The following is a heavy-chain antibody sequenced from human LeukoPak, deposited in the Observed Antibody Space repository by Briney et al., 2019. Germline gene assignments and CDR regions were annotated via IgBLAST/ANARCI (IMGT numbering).Heavy chain of an antibody. Sequence: PGGSLRLSCAASGFTFSSYAMSWVRQAAGKVLEWVSGISGVSADYADSVKGRFSISIDNSKNTLYLQMNSLRAEDTAVYYCAKDRSSRYDFWSGSFSHYYYYYMDVWGKGTTVTVSS. D-gene: IGHD3-3*01. V-gene: IGHV3-23*01. CDR3: AKDRSSRYDFWSGSFSHYYYYYMDV. CDR2: ISGVSA. J-gene: IGHJ6*03. CDR1: GFTFSSYA.